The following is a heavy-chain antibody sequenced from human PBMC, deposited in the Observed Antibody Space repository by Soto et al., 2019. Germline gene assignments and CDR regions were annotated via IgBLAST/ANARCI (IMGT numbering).Heavy chain of an antibody. J-gene: IGHJ6*02. D-gene: IGHD6-6*01. CDR3: ARDYEDISSFFSYDYALEV. CDR1: GFTFDSYA. Sequence: GGSLILSCVASGFTFDSYAMNWIRQAPGKGLEWVSYISTSGRTTYYADSVKGRFTISRDNAKNSVFLQMNSLRADDTAVYYCARDYEDISSFFSYDYALEVWGQGTTVTVSS. V-gene: IGHV3-48*03. CDR2: ISTSGRTT.